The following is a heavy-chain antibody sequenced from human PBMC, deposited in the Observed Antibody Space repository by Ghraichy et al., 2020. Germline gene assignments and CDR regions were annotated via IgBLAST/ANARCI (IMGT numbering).Heavy chain of an antibody. J-gene: IGHJ4*02. CDR2: INHSGST. D-gene: IGHD1-26*01. V-gene: IGHV4-34*01. CDR1: GGSFSGYY. Sequence: SETLSLTCAVYGGSFSGYYWSWIRQPPGKGLEWIGEINHSGSTNYNPSLKSRVTISVDTSKNQFSLKLSSVTAADTAVYYCARSVVGAINFDYWGQGTLVTVSS. CDR3: ARSVVGAINFDY.